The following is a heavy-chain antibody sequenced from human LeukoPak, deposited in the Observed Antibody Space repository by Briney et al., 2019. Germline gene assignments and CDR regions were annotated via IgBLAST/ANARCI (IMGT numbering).Heavy chain of an antibody. CDR2: INPLRGIT. CDR1: GYTFTDYY. J-gene: IGHJ6*02. Sequence: ASVKVSCKASGYTFTDYYVHWVRQAPGLGLEWMGIINPLRGITIYAQKFQGRVTMTRDTSTSTVYMELSSLRSEDTAVYYCARGLDSFGDDYYYYGMDVWGQGTTVTVSS. V-gene: IGHV1-46*01. CDR3: ARGLDSFGDDYYYYGMDV. D-gene: IGHD3-16*01.